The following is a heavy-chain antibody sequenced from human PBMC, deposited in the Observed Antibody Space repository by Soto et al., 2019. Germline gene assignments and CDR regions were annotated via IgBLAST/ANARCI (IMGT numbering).Heavy chain of an antibody. CDR3: ARRQDGYFDY. V-gene: IGHV4-4*02. CDR1: GDSISRSYW. CDR2: IYYSGST. Sequence: SETLSLTCAVSGDSISRSYWWSWVRQLPGKGLEWIGEIYYSGSTNYNPSLKSRVTISVDTSKNQFSLKLSSVTAADTAVYYCARRQDGYFDYWGQGTLVTVSS. D-gene: IGHD2-15*01. J-gene: IGHJ4*02.